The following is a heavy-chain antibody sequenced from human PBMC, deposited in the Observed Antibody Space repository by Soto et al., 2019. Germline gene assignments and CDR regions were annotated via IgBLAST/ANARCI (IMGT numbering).Heavy chain of an antibody. D-gene: IGHD3-16*01. CDR2: LSSYGLGA. J-gene: IGHJ4*02. CDR3: PRDLGGPHY. Sequence: PGGSLKLSCAASPLSRSPDWMHWVRQIRGRGQEGVARLSSYGLGAAGADSVKGRFFISRDIARNTLSLQMNRLRADDTPVYDCPRDLGGPHYWCRGPSVTLSS. V-gene: IGHV3-74*03. CDR1: PLSRSPDW.